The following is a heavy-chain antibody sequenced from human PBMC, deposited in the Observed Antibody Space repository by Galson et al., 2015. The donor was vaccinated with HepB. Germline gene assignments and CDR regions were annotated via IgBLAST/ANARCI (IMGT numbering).Heavy chain of an antibody. CDR1: GFTFSSYA. J-gene: IGHJ4*02. CDR3: AKAMAYDSSGYSIPLDY. CDR2: ISGSGFST. Sequence: SLRLSCAASGFTFSSYAMSWVRQAPGKGLEWVSGISGSGFSTDYADSVKGRFIISRDNSKNTLYLQMNSLRVEDTAVYYCAKAMAYDSSGYSIPLDYWGQGSLVTVSS. V-gene: IGHV3-23*01. D-gene: IGHD3-22*01.